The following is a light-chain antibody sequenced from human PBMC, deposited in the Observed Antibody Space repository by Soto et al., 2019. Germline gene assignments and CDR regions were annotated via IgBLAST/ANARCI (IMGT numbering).Light chain of an antibody. V-gene: IGKV3-20*01. CDR3: QQYGDSPT. CDR1: QTVRNNY. J-gene: IGKJ1*01. Sequence: VFTLSPCTLSLSPEETATLSCRASQTVRNNYLAWYQQKPGQAPRLLIYDASSRATGIPVRFSGGGSGTDFTLTSSRLEHEDFAVYYSQQYGDSPTFGHGTKVDIK. CDR2: DAS.